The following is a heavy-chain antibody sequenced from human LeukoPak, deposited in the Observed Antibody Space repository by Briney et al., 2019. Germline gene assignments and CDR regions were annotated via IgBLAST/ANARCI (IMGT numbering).Heavy chain of an antibody. Sequence: SQTLSLTCTVSGGSISSGSYYWSWIRQPAGKGLEWIGRIYTSGSANYNPSLKSRVTISIDTSKNQFSLKLSSVTAADTAVYYWARGDFWGGYRGDNWSAPWGQGPLVTVPS. CDR1: GGSISSGSYY. CDR3: ARGDFWGGYRGDNWSAP. D-gene: IGHD3-16*02. V-gene: IGHV4-61*02. J-gene: IGHJ5*02. CDR2: IYTSGSA.